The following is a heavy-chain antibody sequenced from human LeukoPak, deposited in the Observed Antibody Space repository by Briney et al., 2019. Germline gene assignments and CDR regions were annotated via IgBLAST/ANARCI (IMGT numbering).Heavy chain of an antibody. CDR1: GFTFSSYG. J-gene: IGHJ4*02. V-gene: IGHV3-30*03. D-gene: IGHD2-2*03. Sequence: GGSLRLSCAASGFTFSSYGVHWVRQAPGKGLDWVAVISYDGSNKYYADSVKGRFTISRDNSKNTLYLQMNSLRAEDTAVYFCARGYCSSTSCYGGASYWGQGTLVTVSS. CDR3: ARGYCSSTSCYGGASY. CDR2: ISYDGSNK.